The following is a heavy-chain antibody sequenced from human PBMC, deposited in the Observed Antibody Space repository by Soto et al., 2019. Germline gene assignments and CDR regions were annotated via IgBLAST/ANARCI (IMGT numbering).Heavy chain of an antibody. D-gene: IGHD2-15*01. CDR1: GYTFTYYG. CDR3: ARDRMFTEASPDCMDV. V-gene: IGHV1-18*01. J-gene: IGHJ6*02. Sequence: QFQLVQSGAEGKKPGASVKVSCKASGYTFTYYGISWVRQAPGQGLEWMGWISAYNGNTNYAHKLQGRVTMTTDTSTSTAYMELRSLRSDDTAVYYCARDRMFTEASPDCMDVWGQGTTVTVSS. CDR2: ISAYNGNT.